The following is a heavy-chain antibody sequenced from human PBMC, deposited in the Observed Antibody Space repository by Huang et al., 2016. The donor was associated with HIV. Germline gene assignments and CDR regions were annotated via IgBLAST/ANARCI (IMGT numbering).Heavy chain of an antibody. J-gene: IGHJ4*02. V-gene: IGHV3-74*01. CDR3: VRDPRIQSWLNYFDY. CDR2: INSDGCSS. CDR1: GFTFSSYW. Sequence: EVQLVESGGGLVQPGGSLRLSCAASGFTFSSYWMHWVRQAPGKGLGWVSGINSDGCSSGYADSVKGRFTISRDNAKNTLYLQMNSLRAEDTAVYYCVRDPRIQSWLNYFDYWGQGTLVSVSS. D-gene: IGHD3-22*01.